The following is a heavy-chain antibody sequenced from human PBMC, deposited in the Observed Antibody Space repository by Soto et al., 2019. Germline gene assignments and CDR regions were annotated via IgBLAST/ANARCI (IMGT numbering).Heavy chain of an antibody. D-gene: IGHD6-19*01. J-gene: IGHJ4*02. CDR1: GGSISSGDYY. CDR3: ARGDSSGWYYFDY. CDR2: IYYSGST. Sequence: SETLSLTCTVSGGSISSGDYYWSWIRQPPGKGLEWIGYIYYSGSTYYNPSLKSRVTISVDTSKNQFSLKLSSVAAADTAVYYCARGDSSGWYYFDYWGQGTLVTVSS. V-gene: IGHV4-30-4*01.